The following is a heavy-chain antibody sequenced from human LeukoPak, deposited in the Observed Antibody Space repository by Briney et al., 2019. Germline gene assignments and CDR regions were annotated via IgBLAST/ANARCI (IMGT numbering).Heavy chain of an antibody. CDR2: IYHSGST. CDR1: GFTFSSYW. J-gene: IGHJ4*02. V-gene: IGHV4-39*02. CDR3: AREVAGTPWIDY. D-gene: IGHD6-19*01. Sequence: GSLRLSCAASGFTFSSYWMSWVRQAPGKGLEWIGSIYHSGSTYYNPSLKSRVTISVDTSKNQFSLKLSSMTAADTAVYYCAREVAGTPWIDYWGQGTLVTVSS.